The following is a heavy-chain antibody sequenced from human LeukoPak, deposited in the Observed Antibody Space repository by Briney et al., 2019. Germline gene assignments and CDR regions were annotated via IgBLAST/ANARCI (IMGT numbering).Heavy chain of an antibody. CDR1: GFTFSSYE. CDR2: ISSSSSYI. V-gene: IGHV3-21*04. Sequence: GGSLRLSCAASGFTFSSYEMNWVRQAPGKGLEWVSSISSSSSYIYYADSVKGRFTISRDNAKNSLYLQMNSLRAEDTAVYYCAKGVVVAPDVTPFDYWGQGTLVTVSS. D-gene: IGHD2-2*01. CDR3: AKGVVVAPDVTPFDY. J-gene: IGHJ4*02.